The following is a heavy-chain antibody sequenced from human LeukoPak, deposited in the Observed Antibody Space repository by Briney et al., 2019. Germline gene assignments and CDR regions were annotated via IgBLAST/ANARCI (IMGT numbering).Heavy chain of an antibody. J-gene: IGHJ4*02. CDR1: GYSISSGYY. Sequence: SETLSLTCTVSGYSISSGYYWAWIRQPPGKGLEWIGSIFHTGSTYHNPSLKSRVTISVDTSKNQFSLKLSSVTAADTAVYYCARHRSKIPNFDHWGQGTLVTVSS. CDR2: IFHTGST. CDR3: ARHRSKIPNFDH. V-gene: IGHV4-38-2*02.